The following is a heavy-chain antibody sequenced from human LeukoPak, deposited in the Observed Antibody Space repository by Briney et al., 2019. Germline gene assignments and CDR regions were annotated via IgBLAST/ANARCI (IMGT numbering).Heavy chain of an antibody. J-gene: IGHJ4*02. CDR3: AKGPLVGAPFDY. Sequence: GGSLRLSCAASGFTFSSYGMHWVRQAPGKGLEWVAVISYDGSNKYYADSAKGRFTISRDNSKNTLYLQMNSLRAEDTAVYYCAKGPLVGAPFDYWDQGTLVTVSS. CDR1: GFTFSSYG. CDR2: ISYDGSNK. V-gene: IGHV3-30*18. D-gene: IGHD1-26*01.